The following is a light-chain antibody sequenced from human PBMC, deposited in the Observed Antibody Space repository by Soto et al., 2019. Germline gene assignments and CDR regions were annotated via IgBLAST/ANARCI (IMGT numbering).Light chain of an antibody. CDR1: SSNIVAGYD. V-gene: IGLV1-40*01. Sequence: QLVLTQPPSVSGAPGQRVTISCTGSSSNIVAGYDVHWYQQLPGTAPKLLIYGNSNRPSGVPDRFSGSKSGTSASLAITGLQAEDEADYYCQSYDSSLSGVVFCGGTKLTVL. CDR2: GNS. CDR3: QSYDSSLSGVV. J-gene: IGLJ2*01.